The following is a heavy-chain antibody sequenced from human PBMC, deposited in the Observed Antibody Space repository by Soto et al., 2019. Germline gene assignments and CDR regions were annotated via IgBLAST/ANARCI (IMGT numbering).Heavy chain of an antibody. J-gene: IGHJ6*02. CDR3: ARDHSSGWYVDYYYGMDV. CDR2: IIPIFGTA. V-gene: IGHV1-69*01. Sequence: QVQLVQSGAEVKKPGSSVKVSCKASGGTFSSYAISWVRQAPGQGLEWMGGIIPIFGTANYAQKFQGRVTITADESTSTAYMELSSLRSDDTAVYYCARDHSSGWYVDYYYGMDVWGQGTTVTVSS. D-gene: IGHD6-19*01. CDR1: GGTFSSYA.